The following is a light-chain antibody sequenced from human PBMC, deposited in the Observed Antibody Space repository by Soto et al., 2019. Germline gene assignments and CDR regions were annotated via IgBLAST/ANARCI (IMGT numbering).Light chain of an antibody. CDR1: QSVSSSY. CDR3: QQYGSSPPT. J-gene: IGKJ1*01. Sequence: IVLTQSPGTLSLSPGERATLSCRASQSVSSSYLAWDQQKPGQAPRLLLSGASSRATGIPDRFSGSGSGTDFTLTISRLEPEDFAVYYCQQYGSSPPTFGQGTKVEIK. CDR2: GAS. V-gene: IGKV3-20*01.